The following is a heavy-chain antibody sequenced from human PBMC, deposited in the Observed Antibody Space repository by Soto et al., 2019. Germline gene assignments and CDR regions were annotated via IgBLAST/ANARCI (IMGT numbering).Heavy chain of an antibody. J-gene: IGHJ4*02. CDR2: ISAYNGNT. Sequence: ASVKVSCKASGYTFTSYGISWVRQAPGQGLEWMGWISAYNGNTNYAQKLQGRVTMTTDTSTSTAYMELRSLRAEDTAIYYCARGSAFIGLDYWGQGTPVTVSS. CDR3: ARGSAFIGLDY. D-gene: IGHD1-26*01. CDR1: GYTFTSYG. V-gene: IGHV1-18*01.